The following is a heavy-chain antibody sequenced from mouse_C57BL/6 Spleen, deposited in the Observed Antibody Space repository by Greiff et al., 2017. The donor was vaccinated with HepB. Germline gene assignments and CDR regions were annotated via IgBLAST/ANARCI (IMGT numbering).Heavy chain of an antibody. Sequence: QVQLQQSGAELVMPGASVKLSCKASGYTFTSYWMHWVKQRPGQGLEWIGEIDPSDSYTNYNQKFKGKSTLTVDKSSSTAYMQLSSLTSEDSAVYYCARSGAGTRAMDYWGQGTSVTVSS. CDR3: ARSGAGTRAMDY. V-gene: IGHV1-69*01. J-gene: IGHJ4*01. CDR1: GYTFTSYW. D-gene: IGHD4-1*01. CDR2: IDPSDSYT.